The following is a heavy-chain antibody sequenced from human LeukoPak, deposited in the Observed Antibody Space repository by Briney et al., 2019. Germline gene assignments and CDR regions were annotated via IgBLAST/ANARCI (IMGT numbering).Heavy chain of an antibody. CDR1: GFTFSSYG. J-gene: IGHJ4*02. Sequence: GGSLRLSCAASGFTFSSYGMHWVRQAPGKGLEWVAFIRYDGSNKYYADSVKGRFTISRDNYLQMNSLRAEDTAVYYCAKDYPVVVPAANFDYWGQGTLVTVSS. CDR3: AKDYPVVVPAANFDY. CDR2: IRYDGSNK. V-gene: IGHV3-30*02. D-gene: IGHD2-2*01.